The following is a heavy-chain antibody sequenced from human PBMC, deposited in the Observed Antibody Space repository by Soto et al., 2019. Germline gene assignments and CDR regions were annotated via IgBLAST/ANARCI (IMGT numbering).Heavy chain of an antibody. CDR3: ARWEQALFVY. V-gene: IGHV3-30-3*01. D-gene: IGHD1-26*01. CDR2: ISSDGNNK. CDR1: GFTVSAYT. Sequence: QVQLVESGGGVVQPGRSLRLSCAASGFTVSAYTMHWVRQAPGKGLEWVAVISSDGNNKYYTDSVKGRFTISRDTSTNTLYLQMNSLRAEDTAVYYCARWEQALFVYWGQGTLVTVSS. J-gene: IGHJ4*02.